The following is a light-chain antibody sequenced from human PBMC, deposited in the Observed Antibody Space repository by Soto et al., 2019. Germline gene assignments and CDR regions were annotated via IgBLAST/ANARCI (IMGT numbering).Light chain of an antibody. V-gene: IGKV3-11*01. Sequence: EIVLTQSPATLSLSPGERATLSCRASQTVSSYLLWYQQKPGQAPRLLIYATSNRATGIPARFSGSGSGTDFTLTISSLEPEDFAVYYCQQRSSWPFTFGPGTKVDIK. CDR1: QTVSSY. CDR3: QQRSSWPFT. J-gene: IGKJ3*01. CDR2: ATS.